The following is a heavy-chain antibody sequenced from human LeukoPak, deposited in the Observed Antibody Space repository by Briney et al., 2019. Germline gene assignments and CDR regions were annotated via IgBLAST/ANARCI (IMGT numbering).Heavy chain of an antibody. D-gene: IGHD4-4*01. CDR1: GASVSSDY. V-gene: IGHV4-59*08. J-gene: IGHJ5*02. CDR2: IYHSGHT. Sequence: SETLSLTCTVSGASVSSDYWSWIRQSPGKGLEWIGYIYHSGHTMSNPSLKSRVSLSLDTSNNQFSLKLSSVTAADAAVYYCARHPFQYPFDHWGQGTVVSVSS. CDR3: ARHPFQYPFDH.